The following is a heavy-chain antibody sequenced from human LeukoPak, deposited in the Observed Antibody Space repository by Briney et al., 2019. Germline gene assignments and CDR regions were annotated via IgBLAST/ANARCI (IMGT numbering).Heavy chain of an antibody. V-gene: IGHV3-48*03. Sequence: GGSLRLSCAASGFTFSSYEMNWVRQAPGKGLEWVSYISSSGSTIYYADSVKGRFTISRDNAKNSLYLQMNSLRAEDTAVYYCAKGNSYGSYVDYWGQGTLVTVSS. CDR3: AKGNSYGSYVDY. D-gene: IGHD5-18*01. CDR1: GFTFSSYE. CDR2: ISSSGSTI. J-gene: IGHJ4*02.